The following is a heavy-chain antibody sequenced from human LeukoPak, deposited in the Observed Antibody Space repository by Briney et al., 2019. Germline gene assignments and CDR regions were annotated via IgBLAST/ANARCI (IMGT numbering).Heavy chain of an antibody. CDR1: GFTFSSYG. CDR3: ARDGLLLGTGGMDV. CDR2: ISYDGSNK. Sequence: GGSLRLSCAASGFTFSSYGMHWVRQAPGKGLEWVAVISYDGSNKYYADSVKGRFTISRDNSKNTLYLQMNSLRAEDTAVYYCARDGLLLGTGGMDVWGQGTTVTVSS. J-gene: IGHJ6*02. V-gene: IGHV3-30*03. D-gene: IGHD3-10*01.